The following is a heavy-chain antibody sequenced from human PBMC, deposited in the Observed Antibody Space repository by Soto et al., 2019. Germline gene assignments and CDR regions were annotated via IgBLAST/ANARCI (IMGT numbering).Heavy chain of an antibody. CDR1: GYTFAAFF. J-gene: IGHJ4*02. CDR2: INPTSGAT. Sequence: ASVEVSCKTSGYTFAAFFIHWIRQAPGQGLEWMGWINPTSGATVSAQKFQDRVTMTRDTSISTAYMELRGLKSDDTAVYYCTRDPDYGDYWGYFFDYWGQGTPVTVSS. V-gene: IGHV1-2*02. D-gene: IGHD4-17*01. CDR3: TRDPDYGDYWGYFFDY.